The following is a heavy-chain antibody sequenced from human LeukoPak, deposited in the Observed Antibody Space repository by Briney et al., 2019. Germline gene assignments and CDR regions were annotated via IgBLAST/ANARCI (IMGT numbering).Heavy chain of an antibody. Sequence: SETLSLTCTVSGGSISSYYWSWIRQPTGKGLEWIGRIYTSGSTNYNPSLKSRVAMSVDTSKNQFSLKLSSVTAADTAVYYCAGTSEYSSGWNEGNWFDPWGQGTLVTVSS. J-gene: IGHJ5*02. CDR3: AGTSEYSSGWNEGNWFDP. CDR2: IYTSGST. V-gene: IGHV4-4*07. CDR1: GGSISSYY. D-gene: IGHD6-19*01.